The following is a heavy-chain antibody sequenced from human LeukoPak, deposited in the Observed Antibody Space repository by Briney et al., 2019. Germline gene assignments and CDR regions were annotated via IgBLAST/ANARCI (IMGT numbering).Heavy chain of an antibody. CDR1: GFTLSSYG. CDR2: ISYDGSNK. V-gene: IGHV3-30*18. J-gene: IGHJ6*02. Sequence: GGSLRLSCAVSGFTLSSYGMHWVRQAPGKGLEWVAVISYDGSNKYYADSVKGRFTISRDNSKNTLYLQMSSLRAEDTAVYYCAKDYVGYGIFFTRYYYYGMDVWGQGTTVTVSS. CDR3: AKDYVGYGIFFTRYYYYGMDV. D-gene: IGHD3-9*01.